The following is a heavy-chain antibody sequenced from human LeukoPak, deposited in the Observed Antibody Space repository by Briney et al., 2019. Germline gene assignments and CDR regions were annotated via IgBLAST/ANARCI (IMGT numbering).Heavy chain of an antibody. J-gene: IGHJ3*02. Sequence: PGGSLRLFCAASGLTVSSNYMNWVRQAPGKGLEWVSSISSSSSYIYYADSVKGRFTISRDNAKNSLYLQMNSLRAEDTAVYYCARGPYAFDIWGQGTMVTVSS. CDR2: ISSSSSYI. CDR1: GLTVSSNY. V-gene: IGHV3-21*01. CDR3: ARGPYAFDI.